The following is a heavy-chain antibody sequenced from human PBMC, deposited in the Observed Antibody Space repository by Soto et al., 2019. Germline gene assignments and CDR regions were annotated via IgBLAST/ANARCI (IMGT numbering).Heavy chain of an antibody. Sequence: QVQMVQSGNEVKKPGASVKVSCKASGYTFTTYFIIWVRQAPGQGLEWMGWISAYYGDTKYAPEVQGRVTRTRDISTNTAYMELSNLRSDDTAMYFCVRESDSMRTIVTLAYWGQGTLVSVSS. CDR3: VRESDSMRTIVTLAY. J-gene: IGHJ4*02. CDR1: GYTFTTYF. D-gene: IGHD2-15*01. V-gene: IGHV1-18*01. CDR2: ISAYYGDT.